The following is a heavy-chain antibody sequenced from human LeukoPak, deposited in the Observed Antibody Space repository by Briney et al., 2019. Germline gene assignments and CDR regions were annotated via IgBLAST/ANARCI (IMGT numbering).Heavy chain of an antibody. Sequence: SQTLSLTCTVSGGSISSGGYYWSWIRQPPGKGLEWIGYIYHSGSTYYNPSLKSRVTISVDRSKNQFSLKLSSVTAADTAVYYCASVVVPAAPLDYYYYYMDVWGKGTTVTVSS. D-gene: IGHD2-2*01. CDR1: GGSISSGGYY. V-gene: IGHV4-30-2*01. J-gene: IGHJ6*03. CDR3: ASVVVPAAPLDYYYYYMDV. CDR2: IYHSGST.